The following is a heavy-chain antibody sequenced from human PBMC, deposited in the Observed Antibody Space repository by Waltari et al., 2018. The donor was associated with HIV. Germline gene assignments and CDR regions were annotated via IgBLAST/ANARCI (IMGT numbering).Heavy chain of an antibody. CDR1: GGSFSGYY. Sequence: QVQLQQWGAGLLKPSETLSLTCAVYGGSFSGYYWSWIRQPPGKGLEWIVEINHSGSTNYNPSLKSRVTISVDTSKNQFSLKLSSVTAADTAVYYCASSGSGSYHFYYFDYWGQGTLVTVSS. J-gene: IGHJ4*02. CDR3: ASSGSGSYHFYYFDY. V-gene: IGHV4-34*01. CDR2: INHSGST. D-gene: IGHD3-10*01.